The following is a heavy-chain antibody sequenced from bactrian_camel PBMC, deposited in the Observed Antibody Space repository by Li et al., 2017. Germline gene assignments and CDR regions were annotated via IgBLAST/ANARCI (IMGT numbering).Heavy chain of an antibody. CDR2: IQDDGMK. D-gene: IGHD2*01. CDR1: GYTQRSGC. V-gene: IGHV3S55*01. CDR3: AADRGDGGYCYPWLHLTYYGTGY. Sequence: HVQLVESGGGSVQAGGSLSLSCAARGYTQRSGCLAWFRQVPGKERVMVAQIQDDGMKHYGGTAKGRFSISKDNARNKRTLFLHMTGLKPEDTAMYYCAADRGDGGYCYPWLHLTYYGTGYWGQGTQVTVS. J-gene: IGHJ4*01.